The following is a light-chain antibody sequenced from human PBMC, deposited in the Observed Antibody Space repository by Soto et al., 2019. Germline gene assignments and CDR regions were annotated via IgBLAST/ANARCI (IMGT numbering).Light chain of an antibody. V-gene: IGLV1-44*01. CDR2: SNN. J-gene: IGLJ2*01. CDR1: SSNIGSNT. Sequence: QPVLTQPPSASGTPGQRVTISCSGSSSNIGSNTVNWYQQLPGTAPKLFIYSNNQRPSGVPDRFSGSKSGPSASLAISGLQSEDEADYYCAAWDDSLNGPVFGGGTKLTVL. CDR3: AAWDDSLNGPV.